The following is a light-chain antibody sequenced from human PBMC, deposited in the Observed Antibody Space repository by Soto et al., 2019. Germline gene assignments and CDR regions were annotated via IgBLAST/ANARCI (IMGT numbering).Light chain of an antibody. CDR2: EVT. CDR3: CSYAGSSTNYV. Sequence: SALTQPASVSGSPGQSITLSCTGTSSDVGGYDLVSWYQQHPGKAPKLMIYEVTKWPSGVSNRFSGSKSGNTASLTISGLQAEDEADYYCCSYAGSSTNYVFGGGTKVTVL. J-gene: IGLJ1*01. CDR1: SSDVGGYDL. V-gene: IGLV2-23*02.